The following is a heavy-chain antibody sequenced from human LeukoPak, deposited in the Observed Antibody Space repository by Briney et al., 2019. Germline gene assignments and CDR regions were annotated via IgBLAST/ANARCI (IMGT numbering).Heavy chain of an antibody. CDR3: ARRSRDGYFLDS. CDR1: GGSMSSYY. V-gene: IGHV4-59*08. D-gene: IGHD5-24*01. J-gene: IGHJ4*02. CDR2: IYYSGST. Sequence: SETLSLTCIVSGGSMSSYYWSWIRQPPGKGLEWIGYIYYSGSTNYNPSLKSRVTISVDTSKNQFSLKLRSVTAADTAVYYCARRSRDGYFLDSWGQGTLVTVSS.